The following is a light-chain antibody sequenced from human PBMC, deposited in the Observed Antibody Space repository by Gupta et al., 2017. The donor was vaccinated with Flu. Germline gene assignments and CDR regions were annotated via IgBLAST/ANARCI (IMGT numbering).Light chain of an antibody. CDR3: QQYDSSSWT. CDR2: GAY. Sequence: EVVLTQSPDTLSLSPGERATLSCRASQSVRSDYLAWYQQKPGQAPRLLIYGAYYRATGIPDRFSGSGSGTDFTLTISRLEPEDSAVYYCQQYDSSSWTFGQGTKVEFK. V-gene: IGKV3-20*01. J-gene: IGKJ1*01. CDR1: QSVRSDY.